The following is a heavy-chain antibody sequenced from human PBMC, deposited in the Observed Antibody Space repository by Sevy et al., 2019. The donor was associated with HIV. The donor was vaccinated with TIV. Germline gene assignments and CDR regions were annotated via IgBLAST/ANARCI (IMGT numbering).Heavy chain of an antibody. Sequence: GGSLRLSCAASGFTFSSYSMNWVRQAPGKGLEWVSSISSSSSYIYYADSVKRRFTISRDNAKNSLYLQMNSLRAEDTAVYYCARPETYYYGSGRPNDAFDIWGQGTMVTVSS. J-gene: IGHJ3*02. V-gene: IGHV3-21*01. D-gene: IGHD3-10*01. CDR1: GFTFSSYS. CDR2: ISSSSSYI. CDR3: ARPETYYYGSGRPNDAFDI.